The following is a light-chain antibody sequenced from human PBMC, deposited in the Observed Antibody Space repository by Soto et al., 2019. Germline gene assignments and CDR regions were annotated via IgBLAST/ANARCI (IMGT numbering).Light chain of an antibody. CDR3: QQYNSYPLT. CDR1: QSISSW. CDR2: DAS. V-gene: IGKV1-5*01. J-gene: IGKJ4*01. Sequence: DIQMTQSPSTLSASVGDRVTITCRASQSISSWLAWYQQKPGKAPKLLIYDASSLESGVPSRFIGSGSGTEFTLTIRSLQPDDFATYYCQQYNSYPLTFGGGTKVEIK.